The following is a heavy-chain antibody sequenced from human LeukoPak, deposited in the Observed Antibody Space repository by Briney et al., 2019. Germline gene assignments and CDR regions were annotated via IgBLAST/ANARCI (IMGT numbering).Heavy chain of an antibody. J-gene: IGHJ4*02. Sequence: GGSLRLSCAASGFTFSSYAMSWVRQAPGKGLEWVSAISGSGGSTYYADSVKGRFTISRDNSKNTLYLQMNSLRAEDAAVYYCAKVLSGWYNFDYWGQGTLVTVSS. V-gene: IGHV3-23*01. D-gene: IGHD6-19*01. CDR2: ISGSGGST. CDR3: AKVLSGWYNFDY. CDR1: GFTFSSYA.